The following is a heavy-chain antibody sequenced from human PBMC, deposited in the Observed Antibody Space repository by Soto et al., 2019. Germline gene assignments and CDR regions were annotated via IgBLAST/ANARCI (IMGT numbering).Heavy chain of an antibody. V-gene: IGHV4-4*01. J-gene: IGHJ4*02. D-gene: IGHD2-8*01. CDR2: IFHDGTA. CDR1: GVSISSGNW. CDR3: ARLVYDTRLNYMYFDF. Sequence: TLSLTCAVSGVSISSGNWWTWVRQTPQRGLEYIGEIFHDGTANYYPSFERLVAISVDTSKNQFSLKLTSVTAADTAIYFCARLVYDTRLNYMYFDFWGQGALVTVSS.